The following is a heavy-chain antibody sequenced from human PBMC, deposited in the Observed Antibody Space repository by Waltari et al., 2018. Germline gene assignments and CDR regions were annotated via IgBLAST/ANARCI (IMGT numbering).Heavy chain of an antibody. CDR2: IYTSGST. CDR1: GGSISSGSYY. J-gene: IGHJ6*02. V-gene: IGHV4-61*09. CDR3: AREPTVPSYYYYGMDV. D-gene: IGHD4-4*01. Sequence: QVQLQESGPGLVKPSQTLSLTCTVSGGSISSGSYYWSWIRQPAGKGLEWIGYIYTSGSTNYNPSLKCRVTISVDTSKNQFSLKLSSVTAADTAVYYCAREPTVPSYYYYGMDVWGQGTTVTVSS.